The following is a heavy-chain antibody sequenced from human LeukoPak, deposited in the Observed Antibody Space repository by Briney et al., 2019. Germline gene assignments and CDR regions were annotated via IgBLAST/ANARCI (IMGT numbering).Heavy chain of an antibody. D-gene: IGHD3-22*01. CDR3: ATCTTYCYDGTGYPSFDY. CDR2: IPYDGNTT. V-gene: IGHV3-30*03. J-gene: IGHJ4*02. Sequence: PGRTLRLSCAASGFTFSNYRMHWVRQAPGKGLEWVTVIPYDGNTTYYAGSVKGRFTNSRDNSKDTLYLQLYSLNAGDTAAYYCATCTTYCYDGTGYPSFDYGGQGTLVTVSS. CDR1: GFTFSNYR.